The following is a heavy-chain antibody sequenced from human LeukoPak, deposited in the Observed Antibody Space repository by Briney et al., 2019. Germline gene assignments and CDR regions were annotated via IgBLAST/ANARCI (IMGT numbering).Heavy chain of an antibody. CDR1: GYTFTSYD. CDR3: ARGGIPHCSGGSCYGSNYFDY. J-gene: IGHJ4*02. CDR2: MNPNSGNT. D-gene: IGHD2-15*01. V-gene: IGHV1-8*01. Sequence: ASVKVSCKASGYTFTSYDINWVRQATGQGLEWMEWMNPNSGNTGYAQKFQGRVTMTRNTSISTAYMELSSLRSEDTAVYYCARGGIPHCSGGSCYGSNYFDYWGQGTLVTVSS.